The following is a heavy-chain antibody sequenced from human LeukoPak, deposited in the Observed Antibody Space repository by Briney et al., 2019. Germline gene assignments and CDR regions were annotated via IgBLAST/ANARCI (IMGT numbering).Heavy chain of an antibody. V-gene: IGHV3-23*01. J-gene: IGHJ3*02. CDR2: TSGSGDDT. CDR3: APRGGIAVGRDDAFDI. D-gene: IGHD6-19*01. Sequence: PGGSLRLSCAASGFTFSSYSMNWVRQAPGKGLEWVSITSGSGDDTYYGDSVKGRFTISRDNSKDTLYLQMNSLRAEDTAVYYCAPRGGIAVGRDDAFDIWGQGTMVTVSS. CDR1: GFTFSSYS.